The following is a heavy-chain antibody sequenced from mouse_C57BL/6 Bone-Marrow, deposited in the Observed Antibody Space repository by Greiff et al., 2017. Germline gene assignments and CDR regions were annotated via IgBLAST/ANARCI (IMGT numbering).Heavy chain of an antibody. CDR2: ISSGGSYT. V-gene: IGHV5-6*02. CDR1: GFTFSSYG. J-gene: IGHJ3*01. D-gene: IGHD2-3*01. Sequence: EVNVVESGGDLVKPGGSLKLSCAASGFTFSSYGMSWVRQTPDKRLEWVATISSGGSYTYYPDSVKGRFTISRDNAKNTLYLQMSSLKSEDTAMYYCARRDGYSERFAYWGQGALVTVSA. CDR3: ARRDGYSERFAY.